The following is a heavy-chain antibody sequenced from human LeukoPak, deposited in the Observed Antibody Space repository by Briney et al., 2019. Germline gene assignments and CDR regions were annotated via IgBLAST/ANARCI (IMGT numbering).Heavy chain of an antibody. CDR1: GYTFTGYY. Sequence: GASVKVSCKASGYTFTGYYMHWVRQAPGQGLEWMGWINPNSGGTNYAQKFQGRVTMTRDTSISTAYMELSRLRSDDTAVYYCAREKIEVKNWFDPWGQGTLVTVSS. CDR3: AREKIEVKNWFDP. D-gene: IGHD2-21*01. CDR2: INPNSGGT. J-gene: IGHJ5*02. V-gene: IGHV1-2*02.